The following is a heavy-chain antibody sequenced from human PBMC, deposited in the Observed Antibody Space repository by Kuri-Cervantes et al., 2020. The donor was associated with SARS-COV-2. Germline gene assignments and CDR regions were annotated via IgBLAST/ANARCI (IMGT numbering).Heavy chain of an antibody. V-gene: IGHV4-34*01. CDR1: GGSISSYY. CDR3: ARGPPYGLDY. CDR2: INHSGST. Sequence: LRPPCTVPGGSISSYYWSGIRQPPGKGLEGIGEINHSGSTNYNPYLKSRGTISVDTSKNQFSLKLSSVTAADTAVYYCARGPPYGLDYWGQGTLVTVSS. D-gene: IGHD4-17*01. J-gene: IGHJ4*02.